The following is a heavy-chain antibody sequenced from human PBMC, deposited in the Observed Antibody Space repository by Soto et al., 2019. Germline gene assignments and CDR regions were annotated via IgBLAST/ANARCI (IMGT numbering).Heavy chain of an antibody. CDR2: IFPGDSDT. Sequence: GESLKISCTGYGYDFTNYWINWVRQLPGKGLEWLGIIFPGDSDTKYSPSFQGQVIISADKSIRTAYLQWSSLKASDTAIYYCARQSGMDVWGQGTTVTVSS. D-gene: IGHD5-12*01. J-gene: IGHJ6*02. CDR3: ARQSGMDV. CDR1: GYDFTNYW. V-gene: IGHV5-51*01.